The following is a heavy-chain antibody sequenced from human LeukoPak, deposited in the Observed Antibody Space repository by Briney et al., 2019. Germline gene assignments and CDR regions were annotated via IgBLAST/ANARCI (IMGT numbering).Heavy chain of an antibody. V-gene: IGHV4-30-2*01. D-gene: IGHD3-22*01. CDR1: GGSISSGGYS. CDR2: IYHSGST. J-gene: IGHJ4*02. Sequence: SETLSLTCTVSGGSISSGGYSWSWIRQLPGKGLEWIGYIYHSGSTYYNPSLKSRVTISVDRSKNQFSLKLSSVTAADTAVYYCAARGDSSGPQSWGQGTLVTVSS. CDR3: AARGDSSGPQS.